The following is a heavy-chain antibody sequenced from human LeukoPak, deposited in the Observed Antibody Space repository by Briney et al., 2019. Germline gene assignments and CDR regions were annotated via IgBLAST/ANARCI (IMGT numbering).Heavy chain of an antibody. CDR3: AGLGVMVLVYQSES. CDR2: ISYSGNA. V-gene: IGHV4-39*07. CDR1: GGSVSSSKYL. D-gene: IGHD2/OR15-2a*01. J-gene: IGHJ5*02. Sequence: PSETLSLTCAVSGGSVSSSKYLWGWIRQPPGKELEWIGSISYSGNADYNPSLRSRVTLSVDTSKNRFSLKLTSVTAADSAVYYCAGLGVMVLVYQSESWGQGTPVTVSS.